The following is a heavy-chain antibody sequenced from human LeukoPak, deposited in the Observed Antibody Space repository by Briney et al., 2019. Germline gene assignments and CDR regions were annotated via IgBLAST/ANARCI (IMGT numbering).Heavy chain of an antibody. CDR3: AKDVSGIAVAGLDY. D-gene: IGHD6-19*01. V-gene: IGHV3-30*02. CDR1: GFTFSSYG. J-gene: IGHJ4*02. CDR2: IRYDGSNK. Sequence: GGSLRLSCAASGFTFSSYGMHWVRQAPGKGLEGVAFIRYDGSNKYYADSVKGRFTISRDNSKNTLYLQMNSLRAEDTAVYYCAKDVSGIAVAGLDYWGQGTLVTVSS.